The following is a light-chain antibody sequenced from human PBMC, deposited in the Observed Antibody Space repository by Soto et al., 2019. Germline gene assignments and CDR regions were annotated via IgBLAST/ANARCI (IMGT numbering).Light chain of an antibody. J-gene: IGLJ2*01. CDR1: SSDVGGYNY. CDR3: SSYTSSSTPVV. V-gene: IGLV2-14*01. Sequence: QSALTQPASVSGSPGQSITISCTGTSSDVGGYNYVSWYQQHPGKAHKLMIYDVSNRPSGVSNRFSGSKSGNTASLTISGLQAEDEADYYCSSYTSSSTPVVFGGGTQLTVL. CDR2: DVS.